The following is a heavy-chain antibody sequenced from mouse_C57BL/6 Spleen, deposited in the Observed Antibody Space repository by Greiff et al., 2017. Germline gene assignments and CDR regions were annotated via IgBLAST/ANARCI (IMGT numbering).Heavy chain of an antibody. J-gene: IGHJ2*01. CDR3: ARGGDGYFDY. Sequence: QVQLKQSGPELVKPGASVKISCKASGYAFSSSWMKWVKQRPGKGLEWIGRIYPGDGDTNYNGKFKGKATLTADKSSSTAYMQLSSLTSEDSAVYVCARGGDGYFDYWGQGTTLTVSS. CDR1: GYAFSSSW. D-gene: IGHD2-3*01. CDR2: IYPGDGDT. V-gene: IGHV1-82*01.